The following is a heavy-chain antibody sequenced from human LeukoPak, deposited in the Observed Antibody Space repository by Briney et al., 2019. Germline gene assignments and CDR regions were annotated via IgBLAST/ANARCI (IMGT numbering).Heavy chain of an antibody. J-gene: IGHJ3*02. CDR2: INPNSGDT. Sequence: ASVKVSCKASGYTFTAYYMHWVRQAPGQGLEWVGRINPNSGDTNYAQKFQGRVTMTRDTSISTVYMELNGLRSDDTAVYYCARDVSGISSATDTFDMWGQGTVVTVSS. CDR1: GYTFTAYY. V-gene: IGHV1-2*06. CDR3: ARDVSGISSATDTFDM. D-gene: IGHD1-14*01.